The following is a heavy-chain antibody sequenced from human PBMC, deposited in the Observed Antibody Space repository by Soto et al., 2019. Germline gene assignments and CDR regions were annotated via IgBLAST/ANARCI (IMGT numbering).Heavy chain of an antibody. CDR3: AKSEMSTPTFDS. J-gene: IGHJ4*02. Sequence: GGSLRLSCAASGFTFNMYGMHWVRQAPGKGLEWVAVISYAGSIEYNTDSVKGRFTISRDNSKSTVYLQMNSLRAEDTAIYYCAKSEMSTPTFDSWGQGILVTVSS. CDR2: ISYAGSIE. CDR1: GFTFNMYG. V-gene: IGHV3-30*18.